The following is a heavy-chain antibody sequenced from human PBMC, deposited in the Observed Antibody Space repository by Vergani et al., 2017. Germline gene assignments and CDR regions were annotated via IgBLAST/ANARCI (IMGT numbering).Heavy chain of an antibody. J-gene: IGHJ6*02. D-gene: IGHD2-2*01. CDR3: ARVXGGSSKYYYYGMDV. V-gene: IGHV3-20*04. CDR2: INWNGGST. CDR1: GFTFEDYG. Sequence: EVQLVESGGGVVRPGGSLRLSCAASGFTFEDYGMSWVRQAPGKGLEWVSGINWNGGSTGYADSVKGRFTISRDNAKNSLYLQMNSLRVEDTALYYCARVXGGSSKYYYYGMDVWGQGTTVTVSS.